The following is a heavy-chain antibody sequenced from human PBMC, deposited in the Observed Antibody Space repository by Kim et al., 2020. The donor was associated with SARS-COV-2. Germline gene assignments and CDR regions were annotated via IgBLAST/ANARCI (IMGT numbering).Heavy chain of an antibody. CDR1: GGSFSGYY. Sequence: SETLSLTCAVYGGSFSGYYWSWIRQPPGKGLEWIGEINHSGSTNYNPSLKSRVTISVDTSKNQFSLKLSSVTAADTAVYYCARKLLYDSTLDYWGQGTLVTLPS. J-gene: IGHJ4*02. CDR3: ARKLLYDSTLDY. D-gene: IGHD3-22*01. V-gene: IGHV4-34*01. CDR2: INHSGST.